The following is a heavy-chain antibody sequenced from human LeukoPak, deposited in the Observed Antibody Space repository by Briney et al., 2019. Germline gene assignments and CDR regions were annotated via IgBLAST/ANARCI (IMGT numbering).Heavy chain of an antibody. CDR3: ANGLGQNPSNYYYYYMDV. D-gene: IGHD5-24*01. Sequence: GGSLRLSCAASGFTFSRYWMSWVRQAPGKGLEWVANIKQDGSQKSYVDSVKGRFTISRDNANNLLYLQMNSLRAEDTAVYYCANGLGQNPSNYYYYYMDVWGKGTTVTVSS. CDR1: GFTFSRYW. V-gene: IGHV3-7*03. CDR2: IKQDGSQK. J-gene: IGHJ6*03.